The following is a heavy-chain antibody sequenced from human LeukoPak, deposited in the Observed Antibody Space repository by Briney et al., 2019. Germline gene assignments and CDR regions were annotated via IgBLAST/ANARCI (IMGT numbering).Heavy chain of an antibody. Sequence: LETLSLTCAVSGGSISSYYWSWIRQPPGKGLEWIGFFYYSGSTNYNPSLKSRVTISVDTSKNHFSLKLSSVTAADTAVYYCARGPGGYSYRYYFDYWGQGTLVTVSS. D-gene: IGHD5-18*01. CDR3: ARGPGGYSYRYYFDY. CDR2: FYYSGST. V-gene: IGHV4-59*01. J-gene: IGHJ4*02. CDR1: GGSISSYY.